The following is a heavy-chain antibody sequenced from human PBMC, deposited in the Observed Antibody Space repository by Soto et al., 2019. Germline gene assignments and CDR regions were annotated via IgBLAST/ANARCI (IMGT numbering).Heavy chain of an antibody. J-gene: IGHJ4*02. D-gene: IGHD2-15*01. Sequence: SETLSLTCTVSGGSISSSSYYWGWIRQPPGKGLEWIGSIYYSGSTYYNPSLKSRVTISVDTSKNQFSLKLSSVTAADTAVYYCARQWAYCSGGSCYSRNYFDYWGQGTLVTVSS. CDR3: ARQWAYCSGGSCYSRNYFDY. CDR2: IYYSGST. CDR1: GGSISSSSYY. V-gene: IGHV4-39*01.